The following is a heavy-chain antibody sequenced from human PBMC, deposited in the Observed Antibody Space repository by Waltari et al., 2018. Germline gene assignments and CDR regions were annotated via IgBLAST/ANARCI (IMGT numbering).Heavy chain of an antibody. D-gene: IGHD6-13*01. CDR2: IWYDGSNK. Sequence: ESGGGVVQPGRSLRLSCAASGLTFSTYGMHWVRQAPGKGLEWVAVIWYDGSNKYYADSVKGRFTISRDNSKNTLYLQLNSLRAEDTAVYYCARGGSSSWIEDWFDPWGQGTLVTVSS. J-gene: IGHJ5*02. V-gene: IGHV3-33*01. CDR1: GLTFSTYG. CDR3: ARGGSSSWIEDWFDP.